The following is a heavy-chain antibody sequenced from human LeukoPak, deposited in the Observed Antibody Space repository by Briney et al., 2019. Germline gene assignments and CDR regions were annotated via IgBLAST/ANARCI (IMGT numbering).Heavy chain of an antibody. CDR1: GGSMNSYY. CDR3: ARHVWLQPFDY. J-gene: IGHJ4*02. CDR2: IYYSGST. D-gene: IGHD3-9*01. Sequence: PSGALSLTCSVSGGSMNSYYWSWIRPPPGKGLEWIGHIYYSGSTNYNPSLKSGVTIPLHTHNNQFSLKLSSVTAADTAVYYCARHVWLQPFDYWGQGTLVTVSS. V-gene: IGHV4-59*08.